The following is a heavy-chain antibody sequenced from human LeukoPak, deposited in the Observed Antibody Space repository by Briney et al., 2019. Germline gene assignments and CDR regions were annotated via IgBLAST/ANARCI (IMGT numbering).Heavy chain of an antibody. CDR3: ARVRDYCGGDCYSGYFDY. J-gene: IGHJ4*02. CDR1: GFTFSSYA. D-gene: IGHD2-21*02. CDR2: IKQDGSEK. Sequence: PGGSLRLSCAASGFTFSSYAMSWVRQAPGKGLEWVANIKQDGSEKYYVDSVKGRFTISRDNAKNSLYLQMNSLRAEDTAVYYCARVRDYCGGDCYSGYFDYWGQGILVTVSS. V-gene: IGHV3-7*01.